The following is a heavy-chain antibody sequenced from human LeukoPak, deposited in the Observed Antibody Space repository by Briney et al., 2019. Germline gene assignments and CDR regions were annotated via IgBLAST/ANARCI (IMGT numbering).Heavy chain of an antibody. D-gene: IGHD3-22*01. CDR3: AREGVVAPHDY. CDR2: ISYDGSNK. V-gene: IGHV3-30*03. J-gene: IGHJ4*02. CDR1: GFTFSSYG. Sequence: GGSLRLSCAASGFTFSSYGMHWVRQAPGKGLEWVAVISYDGSNKYYADSVKGRFTISRDNSKNTLYLQMNSLRAEDTAVYYCAREGVVAPHDYWGQGTLVTVSS.